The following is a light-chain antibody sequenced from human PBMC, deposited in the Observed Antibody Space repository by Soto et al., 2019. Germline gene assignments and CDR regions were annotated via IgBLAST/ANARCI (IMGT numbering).Light chain of an antibody. Sequence: DIPMTQSPSTLSASVGDRDTITCRASQSISSWLAWYQQKPGKAPKLLIYDASSLESGVPSRFSGSGSGTEFTLTISSLQPDDFATYYCQQYNSYWTFGQGTKVEIK. V-gene: IGKV1-5*01. CDR2: DAS. CDR1: QSISSW. J-gene: IGKJ1*01. CDR3: QQYNSYWT.